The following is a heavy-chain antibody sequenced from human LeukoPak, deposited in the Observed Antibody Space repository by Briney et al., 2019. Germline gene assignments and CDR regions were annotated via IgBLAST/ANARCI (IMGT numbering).Heavy chain of an antibody. J-gene: IGHJ6*03. D-gene: IGHD3-10*01. Sequence: SETLSLTCTVSGGSISSYYWNWIRQPAGKGLEWIGRIYASGSTNYNPSLKSRVTISVDTSKNQFSLKLSSVTAADTAVYYCARQSNYYGSGSVWGGYYYYMDVWGKGTTVTISS. V-gene: IGHV4-4*07. CDR1: GGSISSYY. CDR2: IYASGST. CDR3: ARQSNYYGSGSVWGGYYYYMDV.